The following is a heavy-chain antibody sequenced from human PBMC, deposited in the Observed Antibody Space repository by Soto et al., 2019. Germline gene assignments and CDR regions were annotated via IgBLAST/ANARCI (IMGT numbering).Heavy chain of an antibody. CDR3: ARKWGQPARDDYYYSMDV. D-gene: IGHD2-15*01. J-gene: IGHJ6*03. Sequence: SVKVSCKASGGTFSSYTISWVRQAPGQGLEWMGRIIPILGIANYAQKFQGRVTITADKSTSTAYMELSSLRSEDTAVYYCARKWGQPARDDYYYSMDVWGKGTRVTVSS. V-gene: IGHV1-69*02. CDR1: GGTFSSYT. CDR2: IIPILGIA.